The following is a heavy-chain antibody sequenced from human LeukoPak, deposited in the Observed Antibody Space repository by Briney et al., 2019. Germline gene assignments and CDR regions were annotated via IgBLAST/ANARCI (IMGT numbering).Heavy chain of an antibody. V-gene: IGHV3-7*03. J-gene: IGHJ4*02. D-gene: IGHD3-16*02. Sequence: PGGSLRLSCAASGFALSSHWMTWVRQVPGRGPEWVANVNRDGSETYYLDSVKGRFTISRDNSKNTLYLQMNSLRAEDTAVYYCASMVITFGGVIVDDYWGQGTLVTVSS. CDR3: ASMVITFGGVIVDDY. CDR1: GFALSSHW. CDR2: VNRDGSET.